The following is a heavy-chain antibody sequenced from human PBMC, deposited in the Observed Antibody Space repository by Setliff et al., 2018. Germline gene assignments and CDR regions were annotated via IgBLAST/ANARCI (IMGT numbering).Heavy chain of an antibody. D-gene: IGHD3-22*01. CDR3: ASGFYDSSGYYKDY. J-gene: IGHJ4*02. CDR2: MYHSGNT. Sequence: SETLSLTCAVSGYPISSGYYWGWIRQPPGKGLEWIGEMYHSGNTNYNPSLKSRVTISADTSKNQFSLKLSSVTAADTAVYYRASGFYDSSGYYKDYWGQGTLVTVSS. V-gene: IGHV4-38-2*01. CDR1: GYPISSGYY.